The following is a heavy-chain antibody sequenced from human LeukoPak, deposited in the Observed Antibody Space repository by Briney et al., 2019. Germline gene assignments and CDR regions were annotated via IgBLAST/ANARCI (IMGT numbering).Heavy chain of an antibody. CDR1: GGSFRGYN. CDR2: INHSGSN. V-gene: IGHV4-34*01. J-gene: IGHJ5*02. Sequence: PSETLSLTCAVSGGSFRGYNWSWIRQPPRKGGEWSGEINHSGSNNYNPSLKSRVTISVDTSKIHFSLKLGSVTAADTAVYYCAARRVGYSSSWYNWFDLWGQGTLVSVSS. D-gene: IGHD6-13*01. CDR3: AARRVGYSSSWYNWFDL.